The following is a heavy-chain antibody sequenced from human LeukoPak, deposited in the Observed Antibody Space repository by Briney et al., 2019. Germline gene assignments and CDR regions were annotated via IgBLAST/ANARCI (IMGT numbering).Heavy chain of an antibody. D-gene: IGHD6-25*01. CDR2: ISYDGSNK. CDR1: GFTLSSYA. Sequence: PGGSLRLSCAASGFTLSSYAMHWVRQAPGKGLEWVAVISYDGSNKYYADSVKGRFTISRDNSKNTLYLQMNSLRAEDTAVYYCAREKHSSEFDYWGQGTLVTVSS. CDR3: AREKHSSEFDY. J-gene: IGHJ4*02. V-gene: IGHV3-30-3*01.